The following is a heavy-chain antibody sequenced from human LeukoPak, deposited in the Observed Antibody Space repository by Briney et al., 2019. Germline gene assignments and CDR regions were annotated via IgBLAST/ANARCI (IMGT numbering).Heavy chain of an antibody. D-gene: IGHD5-18*01. CDR3: AKVDTAMVTMYYFDY. V-gene: IGHV4-38-2*02. Sequence: SETLSLTCTVSGYSITSAYYWGWIRQPPGKGLEWIGSFFLKGSTYYNPSLKSRVTISVDTSKNQFSLKLSSVTAADTAVYYCAKVDTAMVTMYYFDYWGQGTLVTVSS. J-gene: IGHJ4*02. CDR2: FFLKGST. CDR1: GYSITSAYY.